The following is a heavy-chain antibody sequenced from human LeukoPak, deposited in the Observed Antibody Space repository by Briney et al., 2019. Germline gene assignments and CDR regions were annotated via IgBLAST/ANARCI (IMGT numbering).Heavy chain of an antibody. Sequence: SETLSLTCTVSGGSMSPYHWGWIRQPPGKGLEWTGYIYYSGSTNYNPSLKSRVTISVDTSKNQFSLKLSSVTAADTAVYYCARGGAAAVPFDYWGQGTLVTVSS. CDR1: GGSMSPYH. CDR2: IYYSGST. CDR3: ARGGAAAVPFDY. J-gene: IGHJ4*02. V-gene: IGHV4-59*12. D-gene: IGHD6-13*01.